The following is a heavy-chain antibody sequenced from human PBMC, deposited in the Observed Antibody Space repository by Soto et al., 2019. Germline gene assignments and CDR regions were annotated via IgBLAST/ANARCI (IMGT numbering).Heavy chain of an antibody. CDR3: ARGSPQRRLVARYYYDSSGYYLFDY. Sequence: QVQLQQWGAGLLKPSETLSLTCAVYGGSFSGYYWSWIRQPPGKGLEWIGEINHSGSTNYNPSLTSRVTISVDTSKNQFSLKLSSVTAADTAVYYCARGSPQRRLVARYYYDSSGYYLFDYWGQGTLVTVSS. J-gene: IGHJ4*02. CDR1: GGSFSGYY. D-gene: IGHD3-22*01. CDR2: INHSGST. V-gene: IGHV4-34*01.